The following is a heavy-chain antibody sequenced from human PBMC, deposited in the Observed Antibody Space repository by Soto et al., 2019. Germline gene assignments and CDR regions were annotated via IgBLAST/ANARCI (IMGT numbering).Heavy chain of an antibody. CDR2: ILHTGHT. V-gene: IGHV4-4*02. Sequence: QVQLQESGPGLVEPSGTLSLTCGVSGDSFSSSNWWTWIRQPPGKGLEWIGDILHTGHTDYSPSLRSRITISIDTSKKEFSLHSTSVTATDTAVYYCARSPRRVDGKWFFDYWGPGALVTVSS. D-gene: IGHD3-22*01. J-gene: IGHJ4*02. CDR3: ARSPRRVDGKWFFDY. CDR1: GDSFSSSNW.